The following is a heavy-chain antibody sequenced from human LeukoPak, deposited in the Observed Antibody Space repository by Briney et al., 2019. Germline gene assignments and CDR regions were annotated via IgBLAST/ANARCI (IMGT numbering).Heavy chain of an antibody. Sequence: GGSLRLSCAASGFTFSSYAMKWVRQAPGKGVEWVSAISGSGGSTYYADSVKGRFTIYRDNSKNTVYLQMNSLRAEDMAVYYCAKPKVGAKYYYGMDVWGQGTTVTVSS. D-gene: IGHD1-26*01. J-gene: IGHJ6*02. V-gene: IGHV3-23*01. CDR1: GFTFSSYA. CDR3: AKPKVGAKYYYGMDV. CDR2: ISGSGGST.